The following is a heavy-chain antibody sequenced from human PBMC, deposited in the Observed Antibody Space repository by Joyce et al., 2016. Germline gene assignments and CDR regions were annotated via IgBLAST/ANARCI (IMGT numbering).Heavy chain of an antibody. D-gene: IGHD3-9*01. CDR2: ISYDGSNK. J-gene: IGHJ4*02. CDR1: GFTFSNYG. CDR3: AGGILTGYFDY. V-gene: IGHV3-30*03. Sequence: QGLLVESGGGVVQPGRSLRLSCAASGFTFSNYGMHWVRQAAGKGVEWVAVISYDGSNKHYGNSVKGRFTSSRDNSKNTLYLQMNSLRTEETAVYFCAGGILTGYFDYWGQGTLVSVSS.